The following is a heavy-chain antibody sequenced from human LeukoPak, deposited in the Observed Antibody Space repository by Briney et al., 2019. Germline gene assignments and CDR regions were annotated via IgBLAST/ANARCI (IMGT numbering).Heavy chain of an antibody. Sequence: SETLSLTCSVSGVFVNNFYWAWIRQTPEKGLEWIGFISYSGSTKYNPGLKSRVTISADTSNNRFYLELGPVTAADTAVYFCARRHRDCSGDSCFLLDYWGQGTLVTVSS. CDR1: GVFVNNFY. CDR2: ISYSGST. D-gene: IGHD2-15*01. CDR3: ARRHRDCSGDSCFLLDY. V-gene: IGHV4-59*08. J-gene: IGHJ4*02.